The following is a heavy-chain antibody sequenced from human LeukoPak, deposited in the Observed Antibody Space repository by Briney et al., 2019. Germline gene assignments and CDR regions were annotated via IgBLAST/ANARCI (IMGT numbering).Heavy chain of an antibody. CDR1: GGTFSSYA. Sequence: GASVQVSCKASGGTFSSYAISWVRQAPGQGLEWMGRIIPSFGTANYTQNFQGKVTITTDESTSTAYMKLSSLRSEDTAVYYCARGTTINFWSGSWRGYYYMDVWGKGTTVTVSS. J-gene: IGHJ6*03. D-gene: IGHD3-3*01. CDR3: ARGTTINFWSGSWRGYYYMDV. CDR2: IIPSFGTA. V-gene: IGHV1-69*05.